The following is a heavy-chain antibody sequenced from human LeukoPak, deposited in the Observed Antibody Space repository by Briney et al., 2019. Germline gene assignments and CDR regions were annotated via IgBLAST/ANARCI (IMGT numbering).Heavy chain of an antibody. CDR1: GFSVNDYG. CDR3: ATEGGSRFFDY. D-gene: IGHD1-26*01. V-gene: IGHV3-33*01. J-gene: IGHJ4*02. CDR2: IWYDGSNR. Sequence: GGSLRLSCAASGFSVNDYGMHWVRQAPVKGLEWVAVIWYDGSNRYYADSVKGRFTISRDTSKNTLYLQMNSQRAEDTAVYYCATEGGSRFFDYWGQGTLVTVSS.